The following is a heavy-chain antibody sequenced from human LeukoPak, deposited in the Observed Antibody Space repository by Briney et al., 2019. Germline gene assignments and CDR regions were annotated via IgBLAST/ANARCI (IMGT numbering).Heavy chain of an antibody. J-gene: IGHJ5*02. Sequence: GGSLRLSCPASGFTFTSYSMNWVRQAPGKGLEWVSSISSSSSYIYYADSVKGRFTISRDNAKNSLYLQMNSLRAEDTAVYYCARVEAVAGTWGGLDPWGQGTLVTVSS. D-gene: IGHD6-19*01. CDR3: ARVEAVAGTWGGLDP. CDR2: ISSSSSYI. V-gene: IGHV3-21*01. CDR1: GFTFTSYS.